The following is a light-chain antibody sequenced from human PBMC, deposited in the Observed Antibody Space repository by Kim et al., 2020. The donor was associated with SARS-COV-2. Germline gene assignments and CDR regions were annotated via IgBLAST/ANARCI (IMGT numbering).Light chain of an antibody. CDR1: SNNVGAKG. CDR3: SAWDSSLSSWV. J-gene: IGLJ3*02. Sequence: QTANLTGTGTSNNVGAKGAAWLQQHQDHPTKLLFYRNNIPPPGMSERMSASRSGNTASLTISELQPEDEAEYYCSAWDSSLSSWVFGGGTQLTVL. V-gene: IGLV10-54*01. CDR2: RNN.